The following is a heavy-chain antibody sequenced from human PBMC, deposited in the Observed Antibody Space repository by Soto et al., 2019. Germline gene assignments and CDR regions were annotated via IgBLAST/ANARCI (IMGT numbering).Heavy chain of an antibody. CDR2: IYWDDDT. CDR1: GFSFSADGVG. Sequence: QINLKESGPPLVKPTQTLTLTCIFSGFSFSADGVGVGWIRQPPGKDLEWLALIYWDDDTRYRPSLKSRLTITKDSSKNQVVLTMTNTDPLDTATYYCAHAFGGTSWPNDAFDVWGQGTVVTVSS. V-gene: IGHV2-5*02. CDR3: AHAFGGTSWPNDAFDV. D-gene: IGHD3-16*01. J-gene: IGHJ3*01.